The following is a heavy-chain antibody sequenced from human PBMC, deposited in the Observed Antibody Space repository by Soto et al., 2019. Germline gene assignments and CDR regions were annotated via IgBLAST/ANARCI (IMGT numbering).Heavy chain of an antibody. CDR2: MNPNSGDT. CDR3: ARVNYYGSGSYQDFFYFYALDV. J-gene: IGHJ6*02. Sequence: QVQLVQSGAEVKKPGASVTVSCKTSGYTFSTYDINWVRQAPGQGLEWMGWMNPNSGDTGYAQKFLGRLTMTRDSTIRTVYMELSSLSSEDTAVYYCARVNYYGSGSYQDFFYFYALDVWGQGTTVTVSS. D-gene: IGHD3-10*01. V-gene: IGHV1-8*01. CDR1: GYTFSTYD.